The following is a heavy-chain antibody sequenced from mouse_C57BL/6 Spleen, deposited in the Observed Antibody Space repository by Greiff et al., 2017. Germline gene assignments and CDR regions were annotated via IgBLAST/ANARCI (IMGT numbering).Heavy chain of an antibody. D-gene: IGHD1-1*01. Sequence: QVQLQQSGPELVKPGASVKISCKASGYTFTDYYMNWVKQRPGQGLEWIGMIHPNSGSTNYNEKFKSKATLTVDKSSSTAYMQLSSLTSEDSAVYYCARRDYYGSSHDYWGQGTTLTVSS. CDR3: ARRDYYGSSHDY. V-gene: IGHV1-64*01. CDR2: IHPNSGST. CDR1: GYTFTDYY. J-gene: IGHJ2*01.